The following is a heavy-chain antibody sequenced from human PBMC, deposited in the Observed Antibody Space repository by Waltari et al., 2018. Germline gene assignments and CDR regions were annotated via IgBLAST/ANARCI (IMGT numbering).Heavy chain of an antibody. V-gene: IGHV1-69*12. CDR2: IIPIFGTA. CDR3: ARGPIAVAGTFPDYYYYMDV. CDR1: GGTFSSYA. D-gene: IGHD6-19*01. Sequence: QVQLVQSGAEVKKPGSSVKVSCKASGGTFSSYAISWVRPAPGQGLEWMGGIIPIFGTANYAQKFQGRVTITADESTSTAYMELSSLRSEDTAVYYCARGPIAVAGTFPDYYYYMDVWGKGTTVTVSS. J-gene: IGHJ6*03.